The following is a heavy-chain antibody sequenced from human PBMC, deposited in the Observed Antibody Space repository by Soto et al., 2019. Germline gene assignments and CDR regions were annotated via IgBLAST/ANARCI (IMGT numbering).Heavy chain of an antibody. J-gene: IGHJ4*02. CDR3: ARGGVSTRTFDY. CDR1: VYNFAGYW. V-gene: IGHV5-51*01. CDR2: IYPSDSDT. Sequence: GESLKISCKGSVYNFAGYWIAWVRQMPGRGLELMGIIYPSDSDTRYRPSFQGQVTISADKSISSAYLQWSSLRASDTAMYYCARGGVSTRTFDYWGQGTPVTVSS. D-gene: IGHD3-3*01.